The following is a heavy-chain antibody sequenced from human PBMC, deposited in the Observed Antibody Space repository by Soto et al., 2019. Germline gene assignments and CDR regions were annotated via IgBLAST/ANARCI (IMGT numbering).Heavy chain of an antibody. J-gene: IGHJ6*02. V-gene: IGHV4-59*05. CDR1: GGSISSCY. Sequence: PSETLSLTCTVSGGSISSCYCSWIRQPPGKGLEWIGSIYYSGSTYYNPSLKSRVTISVDTSKNQFSLKLSSVTAADTAVYYCARGDCELLLSYYYGMDVWGQGTTVTVSS. CDR3: ARGDCELLLSYYYGMDV. CDR2: IYYSGST. D-gene: IGHD1-26*01.